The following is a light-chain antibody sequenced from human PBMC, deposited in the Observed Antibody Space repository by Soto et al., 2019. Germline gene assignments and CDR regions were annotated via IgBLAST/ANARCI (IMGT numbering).Light chain of an antibody. V-gene: IGKV3-11*01. CDR3: QQRSTWPRNT. J-gene: IGKJ2*01. CDR2: DIS. Sequence: EVVLTQSPATLSLSPGARVTLSCRASQTVPSYLAWYQQKPGQSPRLLIYDISNRATGIPARFSGSGSGTDFTLTISSLEPEDSATYYCQQRSTWPRNTFGQGTKLEI. CDR1: QTVPSY.